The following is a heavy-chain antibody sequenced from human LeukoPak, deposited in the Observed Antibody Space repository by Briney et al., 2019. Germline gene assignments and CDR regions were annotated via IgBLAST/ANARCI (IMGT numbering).Heavy chain of an antibody. J-gene: IGHJ3*02. D-gene: IGHD3-3*01. CDR2: INPSSGGT. V-gene: IGHV1-2*02. CDR3: ARLTYYDFWSGYNYAFDI. CDR1: GYTFTGYY. Sequence: ASVKVSCKASGYTFTGYYMHWVRQAPGQGLEWMGWINPSSGGTNYAQKFQGRVTMTRDTSISAAYMELSRLRSDDTAVYYCARLTYYDFWSGYNYAFDIWGQGTMVTVSS.